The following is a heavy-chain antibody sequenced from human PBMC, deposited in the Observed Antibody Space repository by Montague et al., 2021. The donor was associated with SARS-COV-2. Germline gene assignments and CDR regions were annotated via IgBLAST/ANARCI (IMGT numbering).Heavy chain of an antibody. J-gene: IGHJ3*02. Sequence: SVKVSCKVSEYSLSEFSLRMHWVRQAPGKGLEWMGEFDSQDGEATYAPKFQGRITMTEDRSTDTVYMELSSLRSNDTAVYYCATLGLEVITYAFAIWGQGTLVTVSS. CDR3: ATLGLEVITYAFAI. CDR1: EYSLSEFS. CDR2: FDSQDGEA. V-gene: IGHV1-24*01. D-gene: IGHD3-22*01.